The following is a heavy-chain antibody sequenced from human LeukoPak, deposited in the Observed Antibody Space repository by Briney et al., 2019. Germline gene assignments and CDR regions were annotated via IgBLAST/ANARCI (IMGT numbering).Heavy chain of an antibody. V-gene: IGHV4-38-2*02. CDR3: GRVDYYDTSGADY. CDR2: IYHSGST. CDR1: GYSISSGYY. Sequence: SETLSLTCTVSGYSISSGYYWGWIRQPPGKGLEWIGSIYHSGSTYYNPSLKSRVTISVDTSKNQFSLKLISVTAADTAVYYCGRVDYYDTSGADYWGQGTLVTVSS. D-gene: IGHD3-22*01. J-gene: IGHJ4*02.